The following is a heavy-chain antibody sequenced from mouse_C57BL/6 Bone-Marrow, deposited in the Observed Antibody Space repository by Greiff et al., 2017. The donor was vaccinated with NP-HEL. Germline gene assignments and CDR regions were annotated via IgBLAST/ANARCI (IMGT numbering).Heavy chain of an antibody. D-gene: IGHD2-1*01. CDR3: ARGSYYGAMDY. V-gene: IGHV5-4*01. Sequence: DVQLVESGGGLVKPGGSLKLSCAASGFTFSSYAMSWVRQTPEKRLEWVATISDGGSYTYYPDNVKGRFTISRDNAKNNLYLQMSHLKSEDTAMYYCARGSYYGAMDYWGQGTSVTVSS. J-gene: IGHJ4*01. CDR1: GFTFSSYA. CDR2: ISDGGSYT.